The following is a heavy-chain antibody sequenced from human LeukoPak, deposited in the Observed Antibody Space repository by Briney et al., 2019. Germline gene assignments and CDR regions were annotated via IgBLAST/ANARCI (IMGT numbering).Heavy chain of an antibody. CDR1: GGSFSGYY. CDR2: FNHSGRT. J-gene: IGHJ4*02. D-gene: IGHD5-18*01. Sequence: SETLSLTCAVYGGSFSGYYRSWIRQPPGKGLEWIGEFNHSGRTNYNPSLTSRVTISVDTSKNQSSLKLSSVTAADTAVYYCARSGYSYGYYYFDYWGQGTLVTVSS. V-gene: IGHV4-34*01. CDR3: ARSGYSYGYYYFDY.